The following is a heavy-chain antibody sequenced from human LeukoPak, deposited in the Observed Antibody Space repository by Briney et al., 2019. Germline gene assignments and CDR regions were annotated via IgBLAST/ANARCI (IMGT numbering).Heavy chain of an antibody. CDR3: ASSHGSGND. D-gene: IGHD4-23*01. V-gene: IGHV3-7*01. CDR1: GISFSSYW. CDR2: IKYDGTHK. J-gene: IGHJ4*02. Sequence: PGGSLRLSCVASGISFSSYWMAWVRQAPGKGLEWVANIKYDGTHKFYADSVKGRFTISRDNAKNSLFLEMNSLTADDTAVYFCASSHGSGNDWGQGTLVTVSS.